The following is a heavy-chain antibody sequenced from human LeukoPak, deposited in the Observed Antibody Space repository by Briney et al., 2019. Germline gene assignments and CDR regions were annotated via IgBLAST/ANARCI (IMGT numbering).Heavy chain of an antibody. CDR2: VYWNGNT. V-gene: IGHV4-39*06. CDR1: GDSIRGPSYY. D-gene: IGHD5-18*01. J-gene: IGHJ4*02. CDR3: ARDRGEYSYAYDY. Sequence: SETLSLTCTVSGDSIRGPSYYWGWVRQAPGQGLEWIGGVYWNGNTYYSSSLKSRLTIWVDTSKNQFTLEVRSVTAADTAVYYCARDRGEYSYAYDYWGQGTLVTVSS.